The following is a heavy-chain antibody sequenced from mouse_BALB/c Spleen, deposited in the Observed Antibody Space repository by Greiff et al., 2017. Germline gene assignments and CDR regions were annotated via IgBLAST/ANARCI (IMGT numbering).Heavy chain of an antibody. V-gene: IGHV1-69*02. CDR1: GYTFTSYW. J-gene: IGHJ3*01. CDR2: IYPSDSYT. CDR3: TRSAYYGNYWFAY. D-gene: IGHD2-10*01. Sequence: QVQLQQPGAELVRPGASVKLSCKASGYTFTSYWINWVKQRPGQGLEWIGNIYPSDSYTNYNQKFKDKATLTVDKSSSTAYMQLSSPTSEDSAVYYGTRSAYYGNYWFAYWGQGTLVTVSA.